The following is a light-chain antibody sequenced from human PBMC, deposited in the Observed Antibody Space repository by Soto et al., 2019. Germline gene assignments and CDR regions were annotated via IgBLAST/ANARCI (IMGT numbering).Light chain of an antibody. CDR2: DAS. CDR1: QSVSSY. J-gene: IGKJ1*01. V-gene: IGKV3-11*01. Sequence: EIVLTQSPATLSLSPGERATLSCRASQSVSSYLAWYQQKPGQAPRLLIYDASNRATGIPARFSGSGSGTDFTLTISSLEPEYFAVYYCQQRSHWPPTFGQGTKVEIK. CDR3: QQRSHWPPT.